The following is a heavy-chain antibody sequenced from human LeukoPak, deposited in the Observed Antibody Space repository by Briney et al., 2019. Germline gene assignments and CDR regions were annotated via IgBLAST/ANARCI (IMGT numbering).Heavy chain of an antibody. CDR2: ISSNGGST. CDR1: GFTFSSYA. Sequence: GGSLRLSCAASGFTFSSYAMHWVRQAPGKGLEYVSAISSNGGSTYYANSVKGRFTISRDNSKNTLYLQMGSLRAEDMAVYYCARGGRIVGATGPDYWGQGTLVTVSS. CDR3: ARGGRIVGATGPDY. J-gene: IGHJ4*02. D-gene: IGHD1-26*01. V-gene: IGHV3-64*01.